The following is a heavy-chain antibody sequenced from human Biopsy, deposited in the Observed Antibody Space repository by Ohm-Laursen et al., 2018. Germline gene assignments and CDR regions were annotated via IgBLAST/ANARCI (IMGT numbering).Heavy chain of an antibody. V-gene: IGHV1-2*04. J-gene: IGHJ1*01. CDR2: LNPNRGTT. CDR1: GYTFTGYF. Sequence: VSSVKVSCKTSGYTFTGYFPHWVRQVPGQGLEWMGWLNPNRGTTKIAENFQGSVTMTRDTSITTAYLDLTRLTSGDTAVYFCAKGQDLTAGAEYFQYWGQGALITVSS. D-gene: IGHD3-9*01. CDR3: AKGQDLTAGAEYFQY.